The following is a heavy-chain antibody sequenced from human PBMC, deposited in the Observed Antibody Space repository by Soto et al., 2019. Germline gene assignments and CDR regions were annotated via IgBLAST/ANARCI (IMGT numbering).Heavy chain of an antibody. CDR3: ARLRWTETTCSGGSCYFDY. CDR2: IIPIFGTT. CDR1: GVTFYNYG. V-gene: IGHV1-69*13. J-gene: IGHJ4*02. Sequence: SVKVSCKDSGVTFYNYGITWVRQAPGQGLEWMGGIIPIFGTTNYAQKFQGRLTITADESATTAYMELSSLRSEDTAVYYCARLRWTETTCSGGSCYFDYWGQGTLVTVSS. D-gene: IGHD2-15*01.